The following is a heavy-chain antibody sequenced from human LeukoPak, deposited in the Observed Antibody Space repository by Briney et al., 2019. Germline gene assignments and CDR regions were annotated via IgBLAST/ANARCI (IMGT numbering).Heavy chain of an antibody. Sequence: SETLSLTCTVSGGSISSSSYYWGWIRQPPGKGLEWIGSIYYSGSTYYNPSLKSRVTISVDTSKNQFSLKLSSVTAADTAVYYCARSSNGDQYYDILTGYYHVTHPNWFDPWGQGTLVTVSS. V-gene: IGHV4-39*07. D-gene: IGHD3-9*01. CDR1: GGSISSSSYY. J-gene: IGHJ5*02. CDR2: IYYSGST. CDR3: ARSSNGDQYYDILTGYYHVTHPNWFDP.